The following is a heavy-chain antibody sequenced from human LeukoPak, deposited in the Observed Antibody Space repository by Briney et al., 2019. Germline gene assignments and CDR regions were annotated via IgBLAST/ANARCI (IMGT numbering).Heavy chain of an antibody. J-gene: IGHJ4*02. D-gene: IGHD5-12*01. CDR2: ISSSGTGT. CDR1: GFTFSNYA. CDR3: AKDPQRYSGYDWGY. V-gene: IGHV3-23*01. Sequence: PGGSLRLSCAASGFTFSNYAMSWVRQAPGKGLEWVSGISSSGTGTYYADSVKGRLTISRDNSKNTLYLQMTSLRAEDTAVYYCAKDPQRYSGYDWGYWGQGILVTVSS.